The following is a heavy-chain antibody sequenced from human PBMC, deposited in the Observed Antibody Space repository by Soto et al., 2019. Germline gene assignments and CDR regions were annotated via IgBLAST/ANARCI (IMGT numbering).Heavy chain of an antibody. CDR2: IYYGGST. CDR1: GGSISSYY. V-gene: IGHV4-59*01. J-gene: IGHJ5*02. CDR3: ARWYYASSGYSGNWFDP. Sequence: QVQLQESCPGLVKPSETLSLTCTVSGGSISSYYWSWIQPPPGNGLVLIGYIYYGGSTNYNPSLKSRVTTSVDTSKTQFSLKLSSVTAADTAVYYCARWYYASSGYSGNWFDPWGQGTLVTVSS. D-gene: IGHD3-22*01.